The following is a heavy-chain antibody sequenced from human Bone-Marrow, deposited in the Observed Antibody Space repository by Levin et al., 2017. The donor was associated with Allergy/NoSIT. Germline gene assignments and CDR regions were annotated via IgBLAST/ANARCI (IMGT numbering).Heavy chain of an antibody. V-gene: IGHV3-23*01. J-gene: IGHJ6*02. CDR2: ISGSSDST. Sequence: ETLSLTCAASGFTFSTYAMSWVRQAPGGGLEWVSSISGSSDSTYYADSVKGRFTISRDNSKDTVYLQMNSLRAEDTALYYCVKARKTAYHSSFYYYGMDVWGQGTTATVSS. CDR3: VKARKTAYHSSFYYYGMDV. CDR1: GFTFSTYA. D-gene: IGHD2-21*02.